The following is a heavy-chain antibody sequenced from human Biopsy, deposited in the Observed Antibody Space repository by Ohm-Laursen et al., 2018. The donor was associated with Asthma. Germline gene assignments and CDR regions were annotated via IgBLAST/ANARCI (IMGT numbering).Heavy chain of an antibody. CDR2: ITFDGSTQ. D-gene: IGHD3-9*01. CDR1: GRHFGSYN. V-gene: IGHV3-30*09. CDR3: SRDTLGYYFDI. Sequence: SLRLSCAASGRHFGSYNMHWARQAPGKGLEWVAVITFDGSTQHYGDSVKGRFAISRDNSKNMLFLQMNSLRAEDTAVYYCSRDTLGYYFDIWGQGTQVTVSS. J-gene: IGHJ4*02.